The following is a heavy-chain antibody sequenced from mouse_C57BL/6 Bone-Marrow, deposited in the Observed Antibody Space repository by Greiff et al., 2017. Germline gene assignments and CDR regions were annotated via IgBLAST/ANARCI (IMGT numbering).Heavy chain of an antibody. CDR1: GYAFSSSW. D-gene: IGHD2-5*01. CDR2: IYPGDGDT. J-gene: IGHJ3*01. CDR3: ARRGRYSKGFAY. V-gene: IGHV1-82*01. Sequence: VKLMESGPELVKPGASVKISCKASGYAFSSSWMNWVKQRPGKGLEWIGRIYPGDGDTNYNGKFKGKATLTADKSSSTAYMQLRSLTSEDSAVYFCARRGRYSKGFAYWGQGTLVTVSA.